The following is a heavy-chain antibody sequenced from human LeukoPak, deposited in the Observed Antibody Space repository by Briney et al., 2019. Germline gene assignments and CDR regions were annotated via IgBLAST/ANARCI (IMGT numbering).Heavy chain of an antibody. CDR2: IKEDGSEK. V-gene: IGHV3-7*01. Sequence: PGGSLSLSCAASRFTFSSYWMNWVRQAAGKGLEWVANIKEDGSEKYYVDSVKGRFTISRDNAKNSLYLQMNSLRAEDTAVYYCARGYSKIAYWGQGTLVSASS. D-gene: IGHD2-21*01. CDR1: RFTFSSYW. J-gene: IGHJ4*02. CDR3: ARGYSKIAY.